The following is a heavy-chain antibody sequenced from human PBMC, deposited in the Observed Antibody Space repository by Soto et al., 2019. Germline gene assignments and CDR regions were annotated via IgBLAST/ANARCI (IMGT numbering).Heavy chain of an antibody. D-gene: IGHD2-15*01. CDR3: ARGTLGECSGGSCDGMSY. CDR1: GGTFSSYA. CDR2: IIPIFGTA. J-gene: IGHJ4*02. V-gene: IGHV1-69*06. Sequence: QVQLVQSGAEVKKPGSSVKVSCKASGGTFSSYAISWVRQAPGQGLEWMGGIIPIFGTANYAQKFQGRVTITADKATSTAYMELSSLRSADTAVYYCARGTLGECSGGSCDGMSYWGQGTLVTVSS.